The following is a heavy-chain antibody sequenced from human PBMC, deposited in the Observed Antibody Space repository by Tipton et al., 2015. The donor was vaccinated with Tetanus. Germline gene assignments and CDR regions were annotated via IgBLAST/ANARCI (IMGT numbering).Heavy chain of an antibody. CDR1: GGSISSGTFY. V-gene: IGHV4-39*01. J-gene: IGHJ5*02. D-gene: IGHD2-21*02. CDR3: ARTADNWFDP. Sequence: TLSLTCTVSGGSISSGTFYWDWLRQTPGKGLEWIGNIYYNGNTLQNPSLKSRVTLSLDKSKNQFSLKLRSVTAADTAVYHCARTADNWFDPWGQGILVTVSS. CDR2: IYYNGNT.